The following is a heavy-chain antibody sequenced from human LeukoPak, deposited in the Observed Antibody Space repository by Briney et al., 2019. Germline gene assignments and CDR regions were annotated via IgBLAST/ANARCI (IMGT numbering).Heavy chain of an antibody. CDR3: ARGYCSDNTCSYDAFDI. D-gene: IGHD2-15*01. CDR1: GGSISTYY. Sequence: KPSETLSLTCTVSGGSISTYYWSWIRQPPGKGLEWVGYIYYSGSTNYNPSVKSRVTISVDKSKNQFSLKLPSVTAADTAVYYCARGYCSDNTCSYDAFDIWGQGTMVTVSS. CDR2: IYYSGST. V-gene: IGHV4-59*01. J-gene: IGHJ3*02.